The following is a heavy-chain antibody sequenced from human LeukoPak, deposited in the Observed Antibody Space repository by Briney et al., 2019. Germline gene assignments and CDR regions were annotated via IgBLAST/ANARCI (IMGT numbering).Heavy chain of an antibody. D-gene: IGHD4-17*01. Sequence: ASVKVSCKASGYTFTSYDINWVRQATGQGLEWMGWMNPNSGNTGYAQKFQGRVTMTRNTSISTAYMELSSLGSEDTAVYYCAREGGQMTTVTRASSGFDYWGQGTLVTVSS. CDR2: MNPNSGNT. J-gene: IGHJ4*02. CDR3: AREGGQMTTVTRASSGFDY. CDR1: GYTFTSYD. V-gene: IGHV1-8*01.